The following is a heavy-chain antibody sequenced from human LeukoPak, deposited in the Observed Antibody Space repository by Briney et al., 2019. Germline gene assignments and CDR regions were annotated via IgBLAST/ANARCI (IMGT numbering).Heavy chain of an antibody. CDR3: ARDNVYCSSTSCRLGGFSP. D-gene: IGHD2-2*01. Sequence: GASVKVSCKASGYTFTGYYMHWVRQAPGQGLEWMGWINPNSGGTKYAQKFQGRVTMTRDKPIRTAYMELSSLRSDGTAVYYSARDNVYCSSTSCRLGGFSPCGQGTLVTVSS. CDR2: INPNSGGT. V-gene: IGHV1-2*02. CDR1: GYTFTGYY. J-gene: IGHJ5*02.